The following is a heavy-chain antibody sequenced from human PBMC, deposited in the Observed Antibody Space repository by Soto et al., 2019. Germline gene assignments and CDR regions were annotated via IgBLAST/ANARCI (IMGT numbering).Heavy chain of an antibody. CDR2: ISYDGRNK. Sequence: QVQLVESGGGVVQPGRSLRLSCAASGFTFSSYGMHWVRQAPGKGLEWVAVISYDGRNKYYADSVKGRFTISRDNSNNKLYLQMNSLRAEDTAVYYCAKDLREDNVVVVVDGLALAGLDHWGHGSLVTVSS. CDR1: GFTFSSYG. CDR3: AKDLREDNVVVVVDGLALAGLDH. V-gene: IGHV3-30*18. D-gene: IGHD2-15*01. J-gene: IGHJ4*01.